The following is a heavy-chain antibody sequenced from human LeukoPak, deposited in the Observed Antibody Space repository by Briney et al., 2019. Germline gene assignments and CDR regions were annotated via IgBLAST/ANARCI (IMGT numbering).Heavy chain of an antibody. Sequence: GASVKVSCKASGGTFSSYAISWVRQAPGQGLEWMGGIIPIFGTANYAQKFQGRVTITADESTSTAYMELSSLRSDDTAVYYCARGVTIFDNVDYWGQGTLVTVSS. CDR3: ARGVTIFDNVDY. V-gene: IGHV1-69*13. CDR2: IIPIFGTA. CDR1: GGTFSSYA. J-gene: IGHJ4*02. D-gene: IGHD3-3*01.